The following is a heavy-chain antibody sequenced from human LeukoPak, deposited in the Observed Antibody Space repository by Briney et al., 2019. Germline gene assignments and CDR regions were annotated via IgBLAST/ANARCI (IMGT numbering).Heavy chain of an antibody. V-gene: IGHV3-66*01. CDR2: IYSGGDT. CDR3: AREVYSSTWFDS. J-gene: IGHJ5*01. D-gene: IGHD6-13*01. Sequence: WVSVIYSGGDTYYADSVKERFTISRDNSINTLYLQMNSLRADDTAVYYCAREVYSSTWFDSWGQGTLVTVSS.